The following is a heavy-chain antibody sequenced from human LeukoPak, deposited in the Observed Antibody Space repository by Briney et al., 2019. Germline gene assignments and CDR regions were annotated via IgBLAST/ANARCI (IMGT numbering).Heavy chain of an antibody. CDR1: GFTFSSYG. V-gene: IGHV3-30*18. D-gene: IGHD3-22*01. CDR3: AKVSGDSSGYYYFDY. J-gene: IGHJ4*02. Sequence: GRSLRLSCAASGFTFSSYGMHWVRQAPGKGLEWVAVISYDGSNKYCADSVKGRFTISRDNSKNTLYLQMNSLRAEDTAVYYCAKVSGDSSGYYYFDYWGQGTLVTVSS. CDR2: ISYDGSNK.